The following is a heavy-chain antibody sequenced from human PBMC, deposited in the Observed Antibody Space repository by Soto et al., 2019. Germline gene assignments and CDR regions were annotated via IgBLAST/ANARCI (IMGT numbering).Heavy chain of an antibody. CDR3: ARDRLSITIFGAVPIIYYMDV. Sequence: ASETLSLTCAVYGGSYRGYYWSWIRQPPGNGLEWIGEINHSGSTNYNPSLKSRVTISVDTSKNQFSLKLSSVTAADTAVYYCARDRLSITIFGAVPIIYYMDVWGKGTTVT. CDR2: INHSGST. D-gene: IGHD3-3*01. J-gene: IGHJ6*03. CDR1: GGSYRGYY. V-gene: IGHV4-34*01.